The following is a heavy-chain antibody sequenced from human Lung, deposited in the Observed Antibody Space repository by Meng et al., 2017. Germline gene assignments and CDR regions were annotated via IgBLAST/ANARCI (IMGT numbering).Heavy chain of an antibody. D-gene: IGHD1-1*01. CDR3: TNDRLNH. CDR1: GFTVTDHW. J-gene: IGHJ1*01. CDR2: INRDGTKP. Sequence: EGRLVGAGGGFLPPGGFRGLSWAASGFTVTDHWMHWVRQGPGKGLVWVSRINRDGTKPTYADSVKGRFTISRDNAKNTLYLQMNNLRAEDTAFYYCTNDRLNHWGQGALVTVSS. V-gene: IGHV3-74*01.